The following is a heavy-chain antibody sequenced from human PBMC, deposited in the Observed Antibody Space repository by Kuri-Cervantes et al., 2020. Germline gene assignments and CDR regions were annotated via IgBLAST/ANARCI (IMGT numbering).Heavy chain of an antibody. CDR3: ARGRVGYCSSTSCPPGEY. CDR2: IYYSGST. Sequence: ETLSLTCTVSGGSVSSGSYYWSWIRQPPGKGLEWIGYIYYSGSTNYNPSLKSRVTISVDTSKNQFSLKLRSVTAADTAVYYCARGRVGYCSSTSCPPGEYWGQGTLVTVSS. J-gene: IGHJ4*02. CDR1: GGSVSSGSYY. V-gene: IGHV4-61*01. D-gene: IGHD2-2*01.